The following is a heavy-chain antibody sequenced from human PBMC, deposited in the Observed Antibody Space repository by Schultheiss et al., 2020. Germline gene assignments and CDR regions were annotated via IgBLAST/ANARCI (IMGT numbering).Heavy chain of an antibody. Sequence: SETLSLTCTVSGGSISSGGYYWSWIRQHPGKGLEWIGYIYYSGSTYYNPSLKSRVTISVDTSKNQFSLKLSSVTAADTAVYYCARDTGITMVRGVIHAFDIWGQGTKVTVS. CDR1: GGSISSGGYY. V-gene: IGHV4-31*03. CDR3: ARDTGITMVRGVIHAFDI. D-gene: IGHD3-10*01. CDR2: IYYSGST. J-gene: IGHJ3*02.